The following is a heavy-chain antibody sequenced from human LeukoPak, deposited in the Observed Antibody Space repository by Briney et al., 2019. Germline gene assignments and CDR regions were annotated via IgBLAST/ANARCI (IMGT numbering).Heavy chain of an antibody. J-gene: IGHJ4*02. CDR2: ISSSGSTI. CDR1: RFTYSSYE. CDR3: ARGGLGAEINFDY. Sequence: PGESLRLSCAASRFTYSSYEMNWVRQAPGKGLEWVSYISSSGSTIYYADSVKGRFTISRDNAKNSLYLQMNSLRAEDTAVYYCARGGLGAEINFDYWGQGTLVTVSS. V-gene: IGHV3-48*03. D-gene: IGHD1-26*01.